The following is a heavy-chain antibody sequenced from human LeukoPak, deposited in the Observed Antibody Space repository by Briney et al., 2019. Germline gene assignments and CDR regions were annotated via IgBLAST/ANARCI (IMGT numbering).Heavy chain of an antibody. Sequence: GGSLRLSCAASGFNFANHALNWVRQAPGKGLEWVATVSGSGDRMYHADSVKGRFTISRDNSKNTIYLQMNSLRAEDTALYYCAKAAAAPGFDFWGQGTLVTVSS. D-gene: IGHD6-13*01. J-gene: IGHJ4*02. CDR3: AKAAAAPGFDF. V-gene: IGHV3-23*01. CDR1: GFNFANHA. CDR2: VSGSGDRM.